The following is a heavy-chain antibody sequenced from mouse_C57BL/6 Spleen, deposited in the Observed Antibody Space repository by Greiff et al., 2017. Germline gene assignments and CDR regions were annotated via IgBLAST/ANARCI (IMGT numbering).Heavy chain of an antibody. CDR1: GYTFTDYN. J-gene: IGHJ3*01. Sequence: EVQLHQSGPELVKPGASVKMSCKASGYTFTDYNMHWVKQSHGKSLAWIGYINPNNGGPSYNQKFKGKATLTVNKSSSTAYMELRSLTSEDSAVYYCARYYYGSSFSWFAYWGQGTLVTVSA. V-gene: IGHV1-22*01. D-gene: IGHD1-1*01. CDR3: ARYYYGSSFSWFAY. CDR2: INPNNGGP.